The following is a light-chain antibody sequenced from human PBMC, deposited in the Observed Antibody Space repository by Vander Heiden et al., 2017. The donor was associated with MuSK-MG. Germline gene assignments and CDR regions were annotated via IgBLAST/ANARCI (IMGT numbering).Light chain of an antibody. CDR2: DAS. Sequence: DIQMTQSPSSLSASVGDRVTITCQASQDISNYLNWYQQKPGKAPKLLIYDASNLETGVPSRFSGSGSGTDFTFTISSLHPEDIATYYCQQYDNLPYTFGQGTKVEIK. CDR1: QDISNY. CDR3: QQYDNLPYT. V-gene: IGKV1-33*01. J-gene: IGKJ2*01.